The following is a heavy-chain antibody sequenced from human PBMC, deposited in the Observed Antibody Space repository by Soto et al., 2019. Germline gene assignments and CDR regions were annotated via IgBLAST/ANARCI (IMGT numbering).Heavy chain of an antibody. CDR3: AKHLIAAAGRRKTTDWFDP. D-gene: IGHD6-13*01. CDR1: GFTFSSYG. J-gene: IGHJ5*02. V-gene: IGHV3-33*06. Sequence: PGGSLRLSCAASGFTFSSYGMHWVRQAPGKGLEWVAVIWYDGSNKYYADSVKGRFTISRDNSKNTLYLQMNSLRAEDTAVYYCAKHLIAAAGRRKTTDWFDPWGQGTLVTVSS. CDR2: IWYDGSNK.